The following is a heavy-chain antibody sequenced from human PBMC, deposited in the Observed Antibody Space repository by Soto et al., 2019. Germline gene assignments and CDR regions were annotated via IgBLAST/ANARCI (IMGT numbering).Heavy chain of an antibody. CDR3: VKDQRYFSGGSCYTFDY. Sequence: GGSLRLSCAASGFTFSTYGMHCVRQAPGKGLEWVAVISDDGRKTYYVDSVEGRFTISRDNPKNTLFLQMNSLRPEDTAVYYCVKDQRYFSGGSCYTFDYSGQGTPVTVFS. D-gene: IGHD2-15*01. CDR2: ISDDGRKT. J-gene: IGHJ4*02. V-gene: IGHV3-30*18. CDR1: GFTFSTYG.